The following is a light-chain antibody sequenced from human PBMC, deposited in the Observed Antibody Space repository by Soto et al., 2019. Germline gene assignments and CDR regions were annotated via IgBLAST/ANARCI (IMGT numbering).Light chain of an antibody. V-gene: IGLV2-14*01. J-gene: IGLJ1*01. CDR3: SSYATGNTYV. Sequence: QSALTQPASVSGSPGQSITISCTGTNSDVGAHNFVSWYQQHPGKAPKLVIYEVTYRPSGVSDRVLGSKSGNTASLTISGLQADVEADYYCSSYATGNTYVFGSGTKLTVL. CDR2: EVT. CDR1: NSDVGAHNF.